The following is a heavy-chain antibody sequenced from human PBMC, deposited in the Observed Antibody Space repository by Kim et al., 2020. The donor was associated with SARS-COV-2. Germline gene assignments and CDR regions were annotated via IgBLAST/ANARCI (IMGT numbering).Heavy chain of an antibody. J-gene: IGHJ4*02. Sequence: ASVKVSCKASGYTFTSYAMNWMRQAPGQGLEWMGWISTNTGNPTYAQGFTGRFVFSLDTSVSTAYLQISSLKSEDTAVYYCARRGSSSFYYWGQGTLVTV. V-gene: IGHV7-4-1*02. CDR2: ISTNTGNP. CDR3: ARRGSSSFYY. D-gene: IGHD6-6*01. CDR1: GYTFTSYA.